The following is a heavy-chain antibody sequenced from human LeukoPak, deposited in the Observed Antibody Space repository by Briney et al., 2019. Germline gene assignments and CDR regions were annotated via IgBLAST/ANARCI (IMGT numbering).Heavy chain of an antibody. V-gene: IGHV4-61*02. Sequence: SQTLSLTCTVSGGSISSGSYYWSWIRQPAGKGLEWIGRIYTSGSTNYNPSLKSRVTISVDTSKNQFSLKLSSVTAADTAVYYCAGWSGSYYEDYWGQGTLVTVSS. CDR3: AGWSGSYYEDY. D-gene: IGHD1-26*01. J-gene: IGHJ4*02. CDR2: IYTSGST. CDR1: GGSISSGSYY.